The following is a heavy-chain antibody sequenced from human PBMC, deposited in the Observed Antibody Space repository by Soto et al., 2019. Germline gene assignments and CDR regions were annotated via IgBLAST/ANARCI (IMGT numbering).Heavy chain of an antibody. CDR1: GFTFSNAW. V-gene: IGHV3-15*01. CDR2: IKSKTDGGTT. D-gene: IGHD2-21*02. Sequence: EVQLVESGGGLVKPGGSLRLSCAASGFTFSNAWMSWVRQAPGKGLEWVGRIKSKTDGGTTDYAAPVKGRFTISRDDSKNTLYLQMNSLKTEDTAVYYCTTPFGGDYWFDPWGQGTLVTVSS. J-gene: IGHJ5*02. CDR3: TTPFGGDYWFDP.